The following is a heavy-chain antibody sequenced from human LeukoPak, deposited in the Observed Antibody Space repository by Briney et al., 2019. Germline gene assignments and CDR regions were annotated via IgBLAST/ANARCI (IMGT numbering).Heavy chain of an antibody. Sequence: SETLSLTCTVSGGSISSSSYYWGWIRQPPGKGLEWIGSIYYSGSTYYNPSLKSRVTISVDTSKNQFSLKLSSVTAADTAVYYCARVVVVVIAFDYWGQGTLVTVSS. D-gene: IGHD3-22*01. CDR1: GGSISSSSYY. CDR3: ARVVVVVIAFDY. CDR2: IYYSGST. V-gene: IGHV4-39*07. J-gene: IGHJ4*02.